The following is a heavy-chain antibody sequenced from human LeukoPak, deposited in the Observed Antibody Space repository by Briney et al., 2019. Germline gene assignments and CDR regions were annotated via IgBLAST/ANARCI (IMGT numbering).Heavy chain of an antibody. Sequence: ASVKVSCKASGYTLTGYYMHWVRRAPGQGLEWMGWINSNSGGTHYAQRFQGRVTMTRDTSISTVYMELARLTADDTAIFYCTRVGAGGWYADYWGHGTLLTVSS. CDR3: TRVGAGGWYADY. CDR2: INSNSGGT. CDR1: GYTLTGYY. D-gene: IGHD6-19*01. J-gene: IGHJ4*01. V-gene: IGHV1-2*02.